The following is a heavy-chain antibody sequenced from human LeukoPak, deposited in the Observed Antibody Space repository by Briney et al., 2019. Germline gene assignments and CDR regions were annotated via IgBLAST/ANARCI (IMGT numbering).Heavy chain of an antibody. CDR2: INSNGGSA. CDR1: GFAFSSCT. CDR3: AREVDGSGTFDY. V-gene: IGHV3-64*01. D-gene: IGHD3-10*01. J-gene: IGHJ4*02. Sequence: GGSLRLSCAASGFAFSSCTMHWVRQAPGKGLEYVSAINSNGGSAFYANSVKGIFTISRDNSKNTLYLHMGSLRAEDMAVYYCAREVDGSGTFDYWGEGALVTVSS.